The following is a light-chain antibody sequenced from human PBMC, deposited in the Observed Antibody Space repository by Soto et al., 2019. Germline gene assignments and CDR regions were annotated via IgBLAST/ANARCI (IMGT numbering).Light chain of an antibody. Sequence: EIVLTQSPGALSVAPGETLSLSCRASEAINNNFVAWYQQRPGQVPRLLMYGGSIRVSGVPDRISGRRSGTGFILNIARVEPEDSAVYFCQQYHLSPLTFGGGTQV. J-gene: IGKJ4*01. V-gene: IGKV3-20*01. CDR3: QQYHLSPLT. CDR2: GGS. CDR1: EAINNNF.